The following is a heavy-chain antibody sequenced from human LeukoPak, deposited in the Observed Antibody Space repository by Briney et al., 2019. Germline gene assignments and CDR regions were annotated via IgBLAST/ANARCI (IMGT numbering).Heavy chain of an antibody. CDR2: ISWNSGSI. D-gene: IGHD3-22*01. J-gene: IGHJ4*02. Sequence: GGSLRLSCAASGFTFDDYAMHWVRQAPGKGLEWVSGISWNSGSIGYADSVKGRFTISRDNAKNSLYLQMNSLRAEDTALYYCAKDRNYYDSSGNFDYWGQGTLVTVSS. V-gene: IGHV3-9*01. CDR1: GFTFDDYA. CDR3: AKDRNYYDSSGNFDY.